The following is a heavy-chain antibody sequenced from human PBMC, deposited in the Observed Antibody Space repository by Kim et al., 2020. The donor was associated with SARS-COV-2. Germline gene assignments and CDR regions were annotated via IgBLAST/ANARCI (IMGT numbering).Heavy chain of an antibody. CDR3: VRENYWAFYI. D-gene: IGHD2-15*01. Sequence: GGSLRLSCATSGFTLSLYSMNWVRQSPGKGLEWVSHISGTGTITKHADSVRGRFTISRDNAKNSLFLQMNGLRAEDTAVYYCVRENYWAFYIWGKGTMVT. J-gene: IGHJ3*02. V-gene: IGHV3-48*04. CDR1: GFTLSLYS. CDR2: ISGTGTIT.